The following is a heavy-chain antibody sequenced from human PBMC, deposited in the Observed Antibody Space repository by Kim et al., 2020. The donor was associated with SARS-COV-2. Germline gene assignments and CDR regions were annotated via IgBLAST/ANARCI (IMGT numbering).Heavy chain of an antibody. CDR1: GFTFSSYS. V-gene: IGHV3-48*02. CDR3: ARDRGYYDILTGYPNPRLYYYYGMDV. CDR2: ISSSSSTI. D-gene: IGHD3-9*01. J-gene: IGHJ6*02. Sequence: GGSLRLSCAASGFTFSSYSMNWVRQAPGKGLEWVSYISSSSSTIYYADSVKGRFTISRDNAKNSLYLQMNSLRDEDTAVYYCARDRGYYDILTGYPNPRLYYYYGMDVWGQGTTVTVSS.